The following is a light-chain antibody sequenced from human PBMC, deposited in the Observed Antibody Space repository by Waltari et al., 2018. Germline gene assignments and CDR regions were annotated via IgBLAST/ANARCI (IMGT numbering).Light chain of an antibody. J-gene: IGKJ1*01. Sequence: EIMLTQSPGTLSLSPGERATLSCKASQSIRTYLAWYQQKTGQAPRLLIYHASSRATGIPDRFSGSGSGTDFSLTISRLEPEDFAVYYCQNYVRLPATFGQGTKVEIK. V-gene: IGKV3-20*01. CDR3: QNYVRLPAT. CDR2: HAS. CDR1: QSIRTY.